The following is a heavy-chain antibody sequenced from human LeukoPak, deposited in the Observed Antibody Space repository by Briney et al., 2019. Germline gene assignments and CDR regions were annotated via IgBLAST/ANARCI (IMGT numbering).Heavy chain of an antibody. CDR2: INHSGST. CDR1: GGSFSGYY. V-gene: IGHV4-34*01. Sequence: SETLSLTCAVYGGSFSGYYWSWIRQPPGKGLEWIGEINHSGSTNYNPSLKSRVTISVDTSKNQFSLKLSSVTAADAAVYYCARVPAATIDDDFDYWGQGTLVTVSS. CDR3: ARVPAATIDDDFDY. D-gene: IGHD2-15*01. J-gene: IGHJ4*02.